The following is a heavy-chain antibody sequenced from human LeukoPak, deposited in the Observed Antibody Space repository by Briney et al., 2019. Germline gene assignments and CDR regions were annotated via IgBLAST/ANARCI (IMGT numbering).Heavy chain of an antibody. CDR3: ARRMQSFDY. CDR2: ISGSGGST. Sequence: PGRSLRLSCAASGFTFSSYAMSWVRQAPGKGLEWVSAISGSGGSTYYADSVKGRFTISRDNAKNSLYLQMNSLRAEDTAVYYCARRMQSFDYWGQGTLVTVSS. J-gene: IGHJ4*02. CDR1: GFTFSSYA. V-gene: IGHV3-23*01.